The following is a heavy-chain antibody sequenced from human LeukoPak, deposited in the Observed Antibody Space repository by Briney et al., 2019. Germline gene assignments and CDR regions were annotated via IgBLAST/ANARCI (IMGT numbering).Heavy chain of an antibody. Sequence: GESLKISCKASGYSFTNYWIGWVRQMPGEGLEWMAIIYPGGSDVKYSPSFQGQVTISADKSISTAYLQWSSLKTSDTAMYFCARRYYYSSGYSRHFDYWGQGTLVTVSS. CDR3: ARRYYYSSGYSRHFDY. CDR1: GYSFTNYW. V-gene: IGHV5-51*01. J-gene: IGHJ4*02. CDR2: IYPGGSDV. D-gene: IGHD3-22*01.